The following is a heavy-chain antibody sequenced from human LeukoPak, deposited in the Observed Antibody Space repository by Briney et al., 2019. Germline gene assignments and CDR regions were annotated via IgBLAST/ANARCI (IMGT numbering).Heavy chain of an antibody. Sequence: SVKVSCKASGGTFSSYAISWVRQAPGQGLEWMGGIIPIFGTANYAQKFQGRVTITADESTSTAYMELSSLRSEDTAVYYCARGSPIAVADYYYYYMDVWGKGITVTVSS. J-gene: IGHJ6*03. CDR1: GGTFSSYA. CDR3: ARGSPIAVADYYYYYMDV. D-gene: IGHD6-19*01. CDR2: IIPIFGTA. V-gene: IGHV1-69*01.